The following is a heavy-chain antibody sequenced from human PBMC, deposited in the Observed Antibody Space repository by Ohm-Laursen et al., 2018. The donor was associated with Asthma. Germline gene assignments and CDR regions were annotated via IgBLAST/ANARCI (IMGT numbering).Heavy chain of an antibody. CDR3: ARGRRGSGWYY. J-gene: IGHJ4*02. CDR1: GGSIGSDDYY. V-gene: IGHV4-39*01. Sequence: SDTLSLTCTVSGGSIGSDDYYWGWVRQPPGKGLEWIGSIFYNGRTNYNPSLNSRVTISMDTSKNQFSLKLSSVTAADTAVYYCARGRRGSGWYYWGQGTLVTVSS. CDR2: IFYNGRT. D-gene: IGHD6-19*01.